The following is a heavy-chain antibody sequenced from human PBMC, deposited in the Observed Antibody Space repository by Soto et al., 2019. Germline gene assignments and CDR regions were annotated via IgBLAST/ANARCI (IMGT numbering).Heavy chain of an antibody. Sequence: QLLESGGGLVQFGGSLRLSCAASGFTFSSYGMSWVRQVPGKGLEWVSSISNSGSLTYYADSVKGRCTISRDNSKNTLYLQMNSLRAEDTALYYGATILVTGHGYCHVWGRGTLVTVSS. D-gene: IGHD2-21*02. CDR1: GFTFSSYG. V-gene: IGHV3-23*01. CDR3: ATILVTGHGYCHV. J-gene: IGHJ2*01. CDR2: ISNSGSLT.